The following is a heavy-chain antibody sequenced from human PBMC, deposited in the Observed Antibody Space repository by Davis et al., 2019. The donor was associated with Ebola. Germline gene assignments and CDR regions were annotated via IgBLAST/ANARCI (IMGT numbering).Heavy chain of an antibody. J-gene: IGHJ4*02. D-gene: IGHD1-26*01. V-gene: IGHV3-30*18. CDR3: AKFVGATPIDY. CDR2: ISYDGSNK. CDR1: GFTFSGYA. Sequence: GESLKISCAASGFTFSGYAMSWVRQAPGKGLEWVAVISYDGSNKYYADSVKGRFTISRDNSKNTLYLQMNSLRAEDTAVYYCAKFVGATPIDYWGQGTLVTVSS.